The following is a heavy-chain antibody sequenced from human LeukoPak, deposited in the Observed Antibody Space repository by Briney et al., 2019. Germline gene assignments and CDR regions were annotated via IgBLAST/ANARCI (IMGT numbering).Heavy chain of an antibody. D-gene: IGHD2-15*01. J-gene: IGHJ1*01. CDR3: ASDSYSPEYFQH. CDR2: INQDGSVK. Sequence: GGSLRLSCAASEFTFTNYWMSWVRQAPGKGLEWVASINQDGSVKYYVDSVKGRFAISRDSAKNSLYLQMNSLRAEDTAVYYCASDSYSPEYFQHWGQGTLVTVSS. V-gene: IGHV3-7*04. CDR1: EFTFTNYW.